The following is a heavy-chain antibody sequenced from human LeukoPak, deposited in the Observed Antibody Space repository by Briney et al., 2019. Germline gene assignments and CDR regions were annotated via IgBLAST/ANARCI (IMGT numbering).Heavy chain of an antibody. CDR3: ARGGYGSGSYYSKYNWFDP. CDR2: INPSGGST. D-gene: IGHD3-10*01. V-gene: IGHV1-46*01. J-gene: IGHJ5*02. CDR1: GYTFTSYY. Sequence: VASVKVSCKASGYTFTSYYMHWVRQAPGQGLEWMGIINPSGGSTSYAQKFQGRVTMTRDTSTSTVYMELSSLRSEDTAVYYCARGGYGSGSYYSKYNWFDPWGQGTLVTVSS.